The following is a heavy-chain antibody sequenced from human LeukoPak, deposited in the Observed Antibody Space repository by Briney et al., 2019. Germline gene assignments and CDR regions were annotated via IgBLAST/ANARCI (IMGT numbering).Heavy chain of an antibody. D-gene: IGHD3-3*01. CDR1: GFTFSSYA. CDR3: VEGGRADFWSGYSSFDY. V-gene: IGHV3-64D*06. J-gene: IGHJ4*02. CDR2: ISSNGGST. Sequence: GGSLRLSCSASGFTFSSYAMHWVRQAPGKGLEYVSAISSNGGSTYYADSVKGRFTISRDNSKNTLYLQMSSLRAEDTAVYYCVEGGRADFWSGYSSFDYWGQGTLVTVSS.